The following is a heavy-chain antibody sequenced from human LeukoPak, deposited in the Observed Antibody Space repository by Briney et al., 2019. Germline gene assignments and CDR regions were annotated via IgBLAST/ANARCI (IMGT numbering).Heavy chain of an antibody. CDR3: ARGGQWLRPFDY. V-gene: IGHV4-34*01. CDR2: INHSGST. Sequence: SETLSLTCAVYGGSFSGYYWSWIRQPPGKGLELIGEINHSGSTDYNPSLKSRVPISVDTSKNQFSLKLSSVTAADTAVYYCARGGQWLRPFDYWGQGTLVSVSS. CDR1: GGSFSGYY. D-gene: IGHD5-12*01. J-gene: IGHJ4*02.